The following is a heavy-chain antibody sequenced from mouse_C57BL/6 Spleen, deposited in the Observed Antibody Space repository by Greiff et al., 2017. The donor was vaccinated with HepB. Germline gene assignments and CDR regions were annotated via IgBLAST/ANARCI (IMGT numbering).Heavy chain of an antibody. Sequence: EVKVEESGGGLVKPGGSLKLSCAASGFTFSSYTMSWVRQTPEKRLEWVATISGGGGNTYYPDSVKGRFTISRDNAKNTLYLQMSSLRSEDTALYYCASRYYYGSSYWYFDVWGTGTTVTVSS. CDR2: ISGGGGNT. D-gene: IGHD1-1*01. J-gene: IGHJ1*03. V-gene: IGHV5-9*01. CDR3: ASRYYYGSSYWYFDV. CDR1: GFTFSSYT.